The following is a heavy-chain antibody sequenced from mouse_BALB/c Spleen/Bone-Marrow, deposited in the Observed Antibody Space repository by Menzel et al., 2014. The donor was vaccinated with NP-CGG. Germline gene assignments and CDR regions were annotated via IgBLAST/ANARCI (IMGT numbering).Heavy chain of an antibody. V-gene: IGHV5-12-1*01. D-gene: IGHD1-1*01. J-gene: IGHJ2*01. CDR1: GFAFSSYD. CDR2: ISSGGGST. Sequence: KVVESGGGLVKPGGSLKLSCAASGFAFSSYDMSWVRQTPEKRLEWVAYISSGGGSTYYPDTVKGRFTISRDNARNTLYLQMSSLKSEDTAMYYCAREVLRDYFDYWGQGTTLTVSS. CDR3: AREVLRDYFDY.